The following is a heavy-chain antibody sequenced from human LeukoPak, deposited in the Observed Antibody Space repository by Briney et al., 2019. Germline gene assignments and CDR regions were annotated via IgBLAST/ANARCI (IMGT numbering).Heavy chain of an antibody. Sequence: ASVKVSCKASGYSFTDYYMHWVRQAPGQGLEWMGWINPASGGVDYAQKFQGRVTMTRDTSIYTVYMDMTRLTSDDTAVYYCARGGDIVAVPAALHDYWGQGTLVTVSS. CDR1: GYSFTDYY. CDR3: ARGGDIVAVPAALHDY. D-gene: IGHD2-2*02. V-gene: IGHV1-2*02. CDR2: INPASGGV. J-gene: IGHJ4*02.